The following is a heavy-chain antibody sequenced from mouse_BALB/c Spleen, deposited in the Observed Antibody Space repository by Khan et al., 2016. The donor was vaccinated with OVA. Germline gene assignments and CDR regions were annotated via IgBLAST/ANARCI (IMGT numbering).Heavy chain of an antibody. Sequence: VQLQESGPGLVQPSQSLCITCTVSGFSLITYGVHWVRQSPGKGLEWLGVIWSDGSTDYNAAFISRLSITKDNSKSQVFFKMNSLQADDTAIYYCARNSYRYDFTYWGRGTLVTVSA. CDR1: GFSLITYG. V-gene: IGHV2-2*01. CDR3: ARNSYRYDFTY. J-gene: IGHJ3*01. D-gene: IGHD2-12*01. CDR2: IWSDGST.